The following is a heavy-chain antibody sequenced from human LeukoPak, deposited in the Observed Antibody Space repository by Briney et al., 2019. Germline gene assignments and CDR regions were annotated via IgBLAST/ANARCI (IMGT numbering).Heavy chain of an antibody. Sequence: SETLSLTCTVSGGSISSDDYFWSWIRQPPGKGLEWIWYIYYSGSTFYNPSLKSRVTISEDTSKNQFSLKLNSVTAADTAVYYCARESPGRGPLDYWGQGTLVTVSS. CDR2: IYYSGST. CDR3: ARESPGRGPLDY. V-gene: IGHV4-30-4*01. J-gene: IGHJ4*02. CDR1: GGSISSDDYF.